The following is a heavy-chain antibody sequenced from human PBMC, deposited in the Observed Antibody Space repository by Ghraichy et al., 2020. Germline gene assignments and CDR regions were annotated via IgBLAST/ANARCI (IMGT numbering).Heavy chain of an antibody. Sequence: GESLNISCAGFGFTFSSYEMNWVRQAPGKGLEWVSHISSSAITMYYADSVKGRFTISRDNAKNSLYLQMNSLRAEDTAVYYCARARDYSGYYYAWGYWGQGTLVTVSS. CDR1: GFTFSSYE. CDR2: ISSSAITM. CDR3: ARARDYSGYYYAWGY. V-gene: IGHV3-48*03. J-gene: IGHJ4*02. D-gene: IGHD3-22*01.